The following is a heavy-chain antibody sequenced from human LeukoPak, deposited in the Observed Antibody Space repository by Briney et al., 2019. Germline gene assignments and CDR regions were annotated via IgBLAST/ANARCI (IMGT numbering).Heavy chain of an antibody. V-gene: IGHV3-23*01. CDR2: INPGGITT. CDR1: GFTFTTYS. D-gene: IGHD1-1*01. J-gene: IGHJ4*02. Sequence: GGSLRLSCAASGFTFTTYSMTWVRQAPGKGLEWVSTINPGGITTYYADPVKGRFTISRDNSKNTVSLQMDSLRADDTAVYYCAKDRAGTPWADWGQGTLVTVSS. CDR3: AKDRAGTPWAD.